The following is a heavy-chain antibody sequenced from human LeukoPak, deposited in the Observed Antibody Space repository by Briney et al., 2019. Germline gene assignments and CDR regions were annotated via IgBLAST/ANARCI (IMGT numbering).Heavy chain of an antibody. CDR3: VRGSSSKHYYYYGMDV. Sequence: TLSLTCPLPGESLWKQCCLGLDQAVPSRVLEWLGMTYYRSKWYNDYAVSVKSRITINPDTSKNQFSLQLNSVTPEDTAVYYCVRGSSSKHYYYYGMDVWGQGNTVTVSS. D-gene: IGHD6-13*01. CDR2: TYYRSKWYN. V-gene: IGHV6-1*01. CDR1: GESLWKQCC. J-gene: IGHJ6*02.